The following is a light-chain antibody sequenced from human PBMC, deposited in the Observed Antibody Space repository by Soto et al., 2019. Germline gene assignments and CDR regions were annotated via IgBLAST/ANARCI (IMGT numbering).Light chain of an antibody. CDR3: QRYNSVPNT. CDR1: QGISSY. CDR2: GAS. V-gene: IGKV1-27*01. J-gene: IGKJ3*01. Sequence: DIQMTQSPSSLSASVGDRVTITCRASQGISSYLAWYQQKPGKVPKLLIYGASTLHSGVPSRFSGSGSGTDFTLTINSLQPEDVVTYYCQRYNSVPNTFGPGTKVDIK.